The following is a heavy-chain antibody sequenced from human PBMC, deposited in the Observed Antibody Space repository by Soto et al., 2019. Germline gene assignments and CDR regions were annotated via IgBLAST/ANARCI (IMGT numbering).Heavy chain of an antibody. CDR2: IYYSGST. J-gene: IGHJ6*03. D-gene: IGHD5-18*01. V-gene: IGHV4-39*01. Sequence: PSETLSLTCTVSGGSISSSSYDWGWIRQPPGKGLEWIGSIYYSGSTYYNPSLKSRVTISVDTSKNQFSLKLSSVTAADTAVYYCARGRIQLWLRQYYYYYMDVWVKGTTVTVSS. CDR3: ARGRIQLWLRQYYYYYMDV. CDR1: GGSISSSSYD.